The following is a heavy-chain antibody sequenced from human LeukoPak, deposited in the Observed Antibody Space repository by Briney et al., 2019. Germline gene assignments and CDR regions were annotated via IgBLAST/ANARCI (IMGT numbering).Heavy chain of an antibody. V-gene: IGHV3-30*02. CDR3: ASGQGTSSWGDPTPDAFDI. CDR1: GFTFSSYG. D-gene: IGHD2-2*01. CDR2: IRYDGSNK. Sequence: GGSLRLSCAASGFTFSSYGMHWVRQAPGKGLEWVAFIRYDGSNKYYADSVKGRFTISRDNSKNTLYLQMNSLRAEDTAVYYCASGQGTSSWGDPTPDAFDIWGQGTMVTVSS. J-gene: IGHJ3*02.